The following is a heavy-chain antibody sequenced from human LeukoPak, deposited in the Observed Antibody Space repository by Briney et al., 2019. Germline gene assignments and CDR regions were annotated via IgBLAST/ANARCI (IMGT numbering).Heavy chain of an antibody. CDR1: GFTFSLYT. J-gene: IGHJ4*02. CDR2: ISSNGNYI. Sequence: GGSLRLSCAASGFTFSLYTMTWVRQAPGKGLEWVSSISSNGNYIHYADSVKGRFTISRDNAKTSVYLEMNSLRAEDTGLYFCVRDDCSSSSCPFDFWGQGVLLTVSS. D-gene: IGHD2-2*01. V-gene: IGHV3-21*01. CDR3: VRDDCSSSSCPFDF.